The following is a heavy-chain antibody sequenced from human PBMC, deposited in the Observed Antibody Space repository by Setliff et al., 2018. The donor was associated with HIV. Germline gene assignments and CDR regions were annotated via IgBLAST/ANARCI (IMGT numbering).Heavy chain of an antibody. V-gene: IGHV4-59*01. CDR3: ARVTDDSSRYFYYLDV. CDR2: IYYSGST. J-gene: IGHJ6*03. D-gene: IGHD4-4*01. Sequence: SETLSLTCTVSGGSINSDYWNWIRQPPGRGLDWIGFIYYSGSTKYTPSLKSRVTMSVDTSRNQFPLKLSSVTAADTAVYYCARVTDDSSRYFYYLDVWGKGTTVTVSS. CDR1: GGSINSDY.